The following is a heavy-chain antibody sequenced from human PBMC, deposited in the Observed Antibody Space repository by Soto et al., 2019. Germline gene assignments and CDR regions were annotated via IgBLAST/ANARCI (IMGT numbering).Heavy chain of an antibody. CDR3: AREGLITLVRGPTRYYYGMDV. J-gene: IGHJ6*02. V-gene: IGHV1-2*04. CDR1: GYTFTGYY. Sequence: SVKVSCKASGYTFTGYYMHWVRQAPGQGLEWMGWINPNSGGTNYAQKLQGWVTMTRDTSITTAYMELSRLRSADTPVYYCAREGLITLVRGPTRYYYGMDVWAQGTTVTVS. D-gene: IGHD3-10*01. CDR2: INPNSGGT.